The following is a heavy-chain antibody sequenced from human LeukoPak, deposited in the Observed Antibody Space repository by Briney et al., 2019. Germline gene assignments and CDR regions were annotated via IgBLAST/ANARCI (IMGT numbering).Heavy chain of an antibody. J-gene: IGHJ4*02. CDR1: GFIYGNYW. CDR3: AREAITEQGAFYYFDY. CDR2: IIPIFGTA. D-gene: IGHD5-12*01. V-gene: IGHV1-69*01. Sequence: GGSLKLSCVGSGFIYGNYWMHWVRQAPGQGLEWMGGIIPIFGTANYAQKFQGGVTITADESTSTAYMELSSLRSEDTAVYYCAREAITEQGAFYYFDYWGQGTLVTVSS.